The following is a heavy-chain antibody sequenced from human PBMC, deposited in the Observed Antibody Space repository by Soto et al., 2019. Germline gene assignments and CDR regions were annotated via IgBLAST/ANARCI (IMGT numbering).Heavy chain of an antibody. CDR2: IYTSGNT. CDR3: ARDCSGGSCYDYWMDV. V-gene: IGHV4-4*07. CDR1: GSSVSSYY. J-gene: IGHJ6*02. Sequence: QVQLQESGPGLVKPSETLSLTCSVSGSSVSSYYWTWIRLPAGQVLDWIGRIYTSGNTNYNPSLHSRVTMSLDRSTNQGSLRLSYVTASDTGVYYCARDCSGGSCYDYWMDVWGRGTAVTVSS. D-gene: IGHD2-15*01.